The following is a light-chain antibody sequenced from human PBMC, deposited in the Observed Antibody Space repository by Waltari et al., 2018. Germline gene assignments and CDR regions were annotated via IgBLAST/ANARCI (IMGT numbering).Light chain of an antibody. Sequence: DIQLTLSPSFLSASVRDRVTITCRASQGISTYLAWYQQKPGKAPKLLIYAASTLQSDIPSRFSGSGSGTEFTLTISSLQPEDFATYYCLHLNNFPLSFGGGTKVELK. V-gene: IGKV1-9*01. CDR2: AAS. CDR1: QGISTY. CDR3: LHLNNFPLS. J-gene: IGKJ4*01.